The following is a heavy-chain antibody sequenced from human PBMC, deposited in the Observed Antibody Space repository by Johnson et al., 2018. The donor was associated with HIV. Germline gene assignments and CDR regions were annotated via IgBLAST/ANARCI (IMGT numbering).Heavy chain of an antibody. V-gene: IGHV3-30*04. CDR2: ILYDGSDK. CDR3: AKDRSRLHDAFDI. J-gene: IGHJ3*02. D-gene: IGHD5-24*01. Sequence: QVQLLESGGGVVQPGRSLRLSCAASGFTFSSYAMHWVRLAPGKGLEWVAVILYDGSDKYYADSVQGRFTISRDTSKNTLYLQMNTLGPEDTAVYYCAKDRSRLHDAFDIWGQGTMVTVSS. CDR1: GFTFSSYA.